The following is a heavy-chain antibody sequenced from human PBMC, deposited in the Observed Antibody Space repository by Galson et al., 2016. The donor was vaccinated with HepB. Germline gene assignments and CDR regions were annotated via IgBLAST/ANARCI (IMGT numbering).Heavy chain of an antibody. CDR1: GDTLSNYA. J-gene: IGHJ2*01. CDR2: IIPLFRTP. V-gene: IGHV1-69*13. Sequence: SVKVSCKVSGDTLSNYAISWVRQAPGQGLEWMGGIIPLFRTPKYTEKFQGRITITADDSTSTAYMELRSLRSDDTALYYCARGKDPTGWYFDLWGRGTLVTVSS. CDR3: ARGKDPTGWYFDL. D-gene: IGHD1-1*01.